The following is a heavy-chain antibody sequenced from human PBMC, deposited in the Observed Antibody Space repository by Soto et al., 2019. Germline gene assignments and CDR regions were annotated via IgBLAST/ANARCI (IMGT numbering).Heavy chain of an antibody. J-gene: IGHJ6*03. CDR2: ISAYNGNT. CDR1: VYTFTSSG. Sequence: ASVKVSCKASVYTFTSSGISWVRQAPGQGLEWMGWISAYNGNTNYAQKLQGRVTMTTDTSTSTAYMELRSLRSDDTAVYYCARDLGWSSTQKYYYYMDVWDKGTTVTVSS. CDR3: ARDLGWSSTQKYYYYMDV. D-gene: IGHD6-13*01. V-gene: IGHV1-18*01.